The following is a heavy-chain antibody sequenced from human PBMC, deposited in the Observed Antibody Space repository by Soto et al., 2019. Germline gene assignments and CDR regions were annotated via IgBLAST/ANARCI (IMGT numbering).Heavy chain of an antibody. Sequence: WFRQPPGKGLEGIGYIYYSGSTYYNPSLKSRVTISVDTSKNLFSLKLSSVTAAATAVYYCASSSWARDIWGQGTMVTVSS. D-gene: IGHD6-13*01. CDR3: ASSSWARDI. CDR2: IYYSGST. V-gene: IGHV4-30-4*01. J-gene: IGHJ3*02.